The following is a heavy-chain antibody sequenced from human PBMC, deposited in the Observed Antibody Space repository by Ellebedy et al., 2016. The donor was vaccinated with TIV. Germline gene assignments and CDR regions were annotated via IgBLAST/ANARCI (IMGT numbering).Heavy chain of an antibody. J-gene: IGHJ4*02. V-gene: IGHV4-59*08. D-gene: IGHD2-2*01. CDR3: ARQYCSSTSCYDAFDY. CDR2: IYYSGST. Sequence: MPSETLSLTCTVSGGSISSYYWSWIRQPPGKGLEWIGYIYYSGSTNYNPSLKSRVTISVDTSKNQFSLKLSSVTAADTAVYYCARQYCSSTSCYDAFDYWGQGTLVTVSS. CDR1: GGSISSYY.